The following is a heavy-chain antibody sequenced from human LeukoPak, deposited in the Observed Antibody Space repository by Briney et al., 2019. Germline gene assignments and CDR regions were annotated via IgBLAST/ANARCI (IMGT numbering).Heavy chain of an antibody. V-gene: IGHV4-31*03. J-gene: IGHJ4*02. CDR3: ARAHGSGGDYFDY. D-gene: IGHD5-12*01. Sequence: KTSETLSLTCTVSGGSISSGAYFWSWIRQHPGKGLEWIGFIYYSGTTYYNPSLKSRLTLSKDTSKNHFSLTLSSVTAADTTVYYCARAHGSGGDYFDYWGQGTLVTVSS. CDR2: IYYSGTT. CDR1: GGSISSGAYF.